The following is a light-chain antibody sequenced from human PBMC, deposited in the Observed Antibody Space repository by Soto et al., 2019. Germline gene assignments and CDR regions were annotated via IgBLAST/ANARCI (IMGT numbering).Light chain of an antibody. CDR3: PQYNNWPFS. J-gene: IGKJ5*01. CDR1: QGVTTN. V-gene: IGKV3-15*01. Sequence: EILMTQSPATLSVSPGERVTLSCRAGQGVTTNFAWYQQKSGQSPRLLIYDVSSRATGVPSRFSGTGSETDFTLTISGLQSDDSAIYFCPQYNNWPFSFGQGTRLDIK. CDR2: DVS.